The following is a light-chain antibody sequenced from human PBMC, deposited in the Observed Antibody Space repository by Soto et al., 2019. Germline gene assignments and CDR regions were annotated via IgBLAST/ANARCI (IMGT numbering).Light chain of an antibody. CDR3: MQAIQTPLT. Sequence: DLVMTQSPLSLPVIPGEPASISCRSSQSLLHTNGYNYLDWYLQKPGQSPQLLIYLGSNRASGVPDRFSGSGSGTDFTLKISRVEAEDVGVYYCMQAIQTPLTFGGGTKVEI. J-gene: IGKJ4*01. CDR1: QSLLHTNGYNY. V-gene: IGKV2-28*01. CDR2: LGS.